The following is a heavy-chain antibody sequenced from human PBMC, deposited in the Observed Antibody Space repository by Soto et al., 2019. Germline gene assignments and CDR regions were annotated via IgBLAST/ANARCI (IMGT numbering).Heavy chain of an antibody. J-gene: IGHJ6*02. CDR3: ARVGHDYSNSGMDV. V-gene: IGHV5-10-1*01. CDR2: IDPSDSRT. Sequence: GESLKISCKGSGFSLSSYWINWVRQMPGKGLEWMGKIDPSDSRTPYSPSFQGHVTISVDKSISTAYLQWSSVKASDTAMYYCARVGHDYSNSGMDVWGQGTTVTVSS. CDR1: GFSLSSYW. D-gene: IGHD4-4*01.